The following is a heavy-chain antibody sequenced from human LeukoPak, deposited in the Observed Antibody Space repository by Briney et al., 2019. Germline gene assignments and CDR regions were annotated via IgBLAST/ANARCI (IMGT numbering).Heavy chain of an antibody. CDR3: ARQIGVSIDY. CDR2: IRFDGSNE. D-gene: IGHD5/OR15-5a*01. CDR1: RFTFSNFD. J-gene: IGHJ4*02. V-gene: IGHV3-30*02. Sequence: GGALRLSCAASRFTFSNFDMHGVRQAPGKGLEGVTFIRFDGSNEYYADSVRGRFTISRDNSKNTLYLQMSSLRPEDTAVYYCARQIGVSIDYWGQGTLVTVSS.